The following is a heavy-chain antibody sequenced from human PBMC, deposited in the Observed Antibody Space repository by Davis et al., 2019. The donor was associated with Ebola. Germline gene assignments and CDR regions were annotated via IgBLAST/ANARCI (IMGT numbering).Heavy chain of an antibody. J-gene: IGHJ6*02. CDR3: ARDEGRQLVTDYYYGMDV. CDR1: DFTFSTYG. Sequence: PGGSLRLSCAASDFTFSTYGMSWVRQKPGKGLEWVSSIGGSRGGTYYADSVKGRFTISRDNSKNTLYLQMNSLRAEDTAVYYCARDEGRQLVTDYYYGMDVWGQGTTVTVSS. CDR2: IGGSRGGT. D-gene: IGHD6-6*01. V-gene: IGHV3-23*01.